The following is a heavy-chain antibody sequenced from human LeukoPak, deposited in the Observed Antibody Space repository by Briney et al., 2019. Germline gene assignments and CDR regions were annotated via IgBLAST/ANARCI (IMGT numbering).Heavy chain of an antibody. V-gene: IGHV4-34*01. Sequence: SETLSLTCAVYGGSFSGYYWSWIRQPPGKGLEWIGEINHSGSTNYNPSLKSRVTISVDTSKNQFSLKLSSVTAADTAVYYCASHSGSRNWFDPWGQGTLVTVSS. CDR2: INHSGST. CDR3: ASHSGSRNWFDP. D-gene: IGHD1-26*01. CDR1: GGSFSGYY. J-gene: IGHJ5*02.